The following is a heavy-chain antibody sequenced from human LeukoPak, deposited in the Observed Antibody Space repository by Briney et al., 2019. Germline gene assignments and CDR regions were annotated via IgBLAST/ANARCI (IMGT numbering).Heavy chain of an antibody. CDR2: IWFDGSVK. J-gene: IGHJ4*02. V-gene: IGHV3-33*06. D-gene: IGHD3-3*01. Sequence: GGSLRLSCAASGFTFNTHGMHWVRQAPGKGLEWVAAIWFDGSVKHYSDAVKGRFTISRGNSLNTLYLQMNSVRVEDTAMYYCAKDTAIQFLEPAFWGQGTLVTVSS. CDR3: AKDTAIQFLEPAF. CDR1: GFTFNTHG.